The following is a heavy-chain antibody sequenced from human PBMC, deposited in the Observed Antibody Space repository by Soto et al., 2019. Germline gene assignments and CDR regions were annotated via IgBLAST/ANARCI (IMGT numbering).Heavy chain of an antibody. D-gene: IGHD6-13*01. CDR3: ARDRGSDSSSWFGRGPNWFDP. Sequence: QVQLVQSGAEVKKPGSSVKVSCKASGGTFSSYAISWVRQAPGQGLEWMGGIIPIFGTANYAQKFQGRVTITADESTSIAYMELSSLRSEDTAVYYCARDRGSDSSSWFGRGPNWFDPWGQGTLVTVSS. CDR1: GGTFSSYA. V-gene: IGHV1-69*01. J-gene: IGHJ5*02. CDR2: IIPIFGTA.